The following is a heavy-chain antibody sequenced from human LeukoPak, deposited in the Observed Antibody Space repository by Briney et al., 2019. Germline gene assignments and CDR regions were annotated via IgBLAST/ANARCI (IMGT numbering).Heavy chain of an antibody. V-gene: IGHV1-46*01. CDR2: INPSGGST. Sequence: ASVKVSCKASGYTFTSYYMHWVRQAPGQGLEWMGIINPSGGSTSYAQKFQGRVTMTRDTSTSTVYMELSSLRSEDTAVYYCARDVLSLEYGSGSYYNDYYYYYMDVWGKGTTVTISS. CDR1: GYTFTSYY. D-gene: IGHD3-10*01. CDR3: ARDVLSLEYGSGSYYNDYYYYYMDV. J-gene: IGHJ6*03.